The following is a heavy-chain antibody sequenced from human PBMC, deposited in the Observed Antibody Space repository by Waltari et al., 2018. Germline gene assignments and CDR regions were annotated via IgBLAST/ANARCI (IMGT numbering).Heavy chain of an antibody. Sequence: EVQLVDSGGGLVQPGGSMRLSCAASGFTLSSYWMSWVRQAPGKGPEWVANIKKDGSEEYYVDSVRGRFTISRDNAKNSLYLQMNSLRPEDTAVYYCARDHWFAFDIWGQGTMVTVSS. CDR2: IKKDGSEE. J-gene: IGHJ3*02. CDR1: GFTLSSYW. V-gene: IGHV3-7*01. CDR3: ARDHWFAFDI. D-gene: IGHD3-9*01.